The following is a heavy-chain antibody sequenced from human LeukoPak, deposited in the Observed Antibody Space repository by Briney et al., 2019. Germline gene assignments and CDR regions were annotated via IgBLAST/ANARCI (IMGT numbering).Heavy chain of an antibody. J-gene: IGHJ3*02. CDR3: AIRYYDFWSGPLDAFDI. D-gene: IGHD3-3*01. Sequence: ASVKVSCKASGYTFTGYYIHWVRQAPGQGLEWTGRINPNSGGTNYAQKFQGRVTMTRDTSISTAYMELSRLRSDDTAVYYCAIRYYDFWSGPLDAFDIWGQGTKVTVSS. CDR1: GYTFTGYY. V-gene: IGHV1-2*06. CDR2: INPNSGGT.